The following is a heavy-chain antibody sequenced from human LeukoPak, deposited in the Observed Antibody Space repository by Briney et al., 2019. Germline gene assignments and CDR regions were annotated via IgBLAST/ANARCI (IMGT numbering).Heavy chain of an antibody. J-gene: IGHJ5*02. V-gene: IGHV4-38-2*02. CDR2: IYHSGST. CDR1: GYSISSGYY. CDR3: ARRRSSWYRRGFNWFDP. D-gene: IGHD6-13*01. Sequence: SQTLSLTCTVSGYSISSGYYWGWIRQPPGKGLEWIGSIYHSGSTYYNPSLKSRVTISVDTSKNQFSLKLSSVTAADTAVYYCARRRSSWYRRGFNWFDPWGQGTLVTVSS.